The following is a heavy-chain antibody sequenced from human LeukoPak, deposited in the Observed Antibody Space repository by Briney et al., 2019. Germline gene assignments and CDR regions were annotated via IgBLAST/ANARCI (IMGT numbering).Heavy chain of an antibody. J-gene: IGHJ4*02. CDR2: IWYDGSNK. Sequence: PGRSLRLSCAASGFTFSSYGMHWVRQAPGKGLEWVAVIWYDGSNKYYADSVKGRFTFSRDNSRNTLYLQMNSLRAEDTAIFYCAKEGSSGFIDSWGRGTLVTVSS. V-gene: IGHV3-33*06. CDR3: AKEGSSGFIDS. D-gene: IGHD6-19*01. CDR1: GFTFSSYG.